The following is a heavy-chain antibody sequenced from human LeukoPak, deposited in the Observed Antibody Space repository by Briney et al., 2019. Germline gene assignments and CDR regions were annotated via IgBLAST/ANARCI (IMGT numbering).Heavy chain of an antibody. V-gene: IGHV4-39*01. Sequence: PSETLSLTSTVSGGSISSSSYYWGWIRQPPGKGLEWIGSIYYSGNTYYNPSLKSRVTISVDASNNQFSLKLSSVTAADTAVYYCASQTRTYYYGSGSYLDYWGQGTLVTVSS. CDR2: IYYSGNT. CDR1: GGSISSSSYY. J-gene: IGHJ4*02. D-gene: IGHD3-10*01. CDR3: ASQTRTYYYGSGSYLDY.